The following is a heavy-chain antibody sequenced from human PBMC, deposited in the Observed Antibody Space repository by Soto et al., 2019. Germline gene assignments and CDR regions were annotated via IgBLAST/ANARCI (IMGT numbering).Heavy chain of an antibody. V-gene: IGHV4-59*01. CDR3: ARAGDFSSVRH. D-gene: IGHD3-3*01. CDR2: IYSSGST. CDR1: GDSLNSYY. Sequence: SETLSLICAVSGDSLNSYYRIWTRQPPGKGLEWIGYIYSSGSTNYNPSLTRRVTISLDTSKNQFSLTLSSVTAADTAVYYCARAGDFSSVRHWGQGTLVTVSS. J-gene: IGHJ1*01.